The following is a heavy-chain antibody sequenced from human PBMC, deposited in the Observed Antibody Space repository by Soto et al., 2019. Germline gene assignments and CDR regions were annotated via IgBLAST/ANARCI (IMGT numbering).Heavy chain of an antibody. V-gene: IGHV3-23*01. CDR1: GFTFADYA. J-gene: IGHJ5*02. CDR3: AKGSPVVAAVDWFDL. D-gene: IGHD2-15*01. Sequence: EVQLLESGGGLVQPGGSLRLSCAASGFTFADYAMTWVRQAPGKGLEWVSAISGSGGSTYYADSVKGRFTISRDSSKNTLYLQMNCLRVEDTAVYYCAKGSPVVAAVDWFDLWGQGTLVTVSS. CDR2: ISGSGGST.